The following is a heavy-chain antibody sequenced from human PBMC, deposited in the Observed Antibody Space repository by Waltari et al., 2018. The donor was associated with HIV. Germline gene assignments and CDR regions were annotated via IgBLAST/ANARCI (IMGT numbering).Heavy chain of an antibody. J-gene: IGHJ4*02. CDR2: IKQDGSEK. Sequence: EVQLVESGGGLVQPGGSLRLSCAASAFTLSSYWMSWVRQAPGKGLEWVANIKQDGSEKYHVDSVKGRFTISRDNAKNSLYLQMNSLRAEDTAVYYCARDRHYDILTGSYFDYWGQGTLVTVSS. CDR1: AFTLSSYW. V-gene: IGHV3-7*01. D-gene: IGHD3-9*01. CDR3: ARDRHYDILTGSYFDY.